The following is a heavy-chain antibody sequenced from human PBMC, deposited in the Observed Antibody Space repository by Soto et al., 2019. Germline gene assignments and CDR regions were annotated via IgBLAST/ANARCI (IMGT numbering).Heavy chain of an antibody. CDR3: ATYYYGSGSYRY. J-gene: IGHJ4*02. Sequence: ASVKVSCKASGYTFTSYYMHWVRQAPGQGLEWMGGFDPDDGETSYAQKFQGRVTMTEDTSTDTAYMELSSLRSEDTAVYYCATYYYGSGSYRYWGQGTLVTVSS. D-gene: IGHD3-10*01. CDR2: FDPDDGET. V-gene: IGHV1-24*01. CDR1: GYTFTSYY.